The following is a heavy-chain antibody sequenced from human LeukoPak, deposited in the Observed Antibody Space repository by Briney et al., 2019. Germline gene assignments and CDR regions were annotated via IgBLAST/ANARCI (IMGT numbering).Heavy chain of an antibody. J-gene: IGHJ6*02. Sequence: GGSLRLSCAASGFTFSSYSMTWVRQAPGKGLEWVSSISSSSSYIYYADSVKGRFTISRDNARNSLYPQMNSLRAEDTAVYYCARVPSPYGDYDYGMDVWGQGTTVTVSS. D-gene: IGHD4-17*01. V-gene: IGHV3-21*01. CDR3: ARVPSPYGDYDYGMDV. CDR2: ISSSSSYI. CDR1: GFTFSSYS.